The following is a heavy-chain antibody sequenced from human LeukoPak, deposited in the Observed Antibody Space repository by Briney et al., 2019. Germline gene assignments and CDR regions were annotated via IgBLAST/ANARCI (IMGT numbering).Heavy chain of an antibody. CDR1: RYTFTSYD. D-gene: IGHD1-26*01. Sequence: ASLKVSCKASRYTFTSYDINWVRQATGQGLEWMGWMNPNSGNTGSAQKFQGRVTKTRNPSRSKAYMELGSLRAEDTAVYYCARVGSGSYRLDDYWGQGTLSPSPQ. V-gene: IGHV1-8*01. CDR3: ARVGSGSYRLDDY. CDR2: MNPNSGNT. J-gene: IGHJ4*02.